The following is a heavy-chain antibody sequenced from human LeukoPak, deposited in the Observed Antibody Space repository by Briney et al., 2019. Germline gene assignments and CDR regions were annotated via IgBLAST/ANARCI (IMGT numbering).Heavy chain of an antibody. V-gene: IGHV1-69*13. CDR3: AKTVAVPAWFDP. Sequence: SVKVSCKASGYTFTSYGISWVRQAPGQGLEWMGGIIPIFGTANYAQKFQGRVTITADESTSTAYMELSSMRSEDTAVYYCAKTVAVPAWFDPWGQGTLVTVSS. CDR1: GYTFTSYG. J-gene: IGHJ5*02. CDR2: IIPIFGTA. D-gene: IGHD6-19*01.